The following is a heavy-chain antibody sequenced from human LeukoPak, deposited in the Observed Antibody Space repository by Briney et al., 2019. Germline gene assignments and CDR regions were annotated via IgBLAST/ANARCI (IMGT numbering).Heavy chain of an antibody. V-gene: IGHV4-59*01. CDR3: ARGGGSYYFYHYYGLDV. CDR2: IYYRGST. CDR1: GGSISSYF. Sequence: SETLSLTCTVSGGSISSYFWTWIRQPPGKGLEWIGNIYYRGSTNYNPSLKSRVTISIDTSKNQLSLTLSSVTAADAAVYYCARGGGSYYFYHYYGLDVWGRGTTVTVSS. J-gene: IGHJ6*02. D-gene: IGHD1-26*01.